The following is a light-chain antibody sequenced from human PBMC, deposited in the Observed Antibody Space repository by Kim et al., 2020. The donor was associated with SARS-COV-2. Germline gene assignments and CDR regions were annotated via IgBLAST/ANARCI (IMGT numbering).Light chain of an antibody. J-gene: IGLJ1*01. CDR2: DVT. Sequence: QSALTQPASVSGSAGQSITISCTGTSSDIGTYNYVSWYQQHPGKAPKLIIYDVTKRPSGVSYRFSGSKSGSTASLTISGLQAEDEADYYCSSYTTGNTVTYVFGVGTKVTVL. V-gene: IGLV2-14*01. CDR1: SSDIGTYNY. CDR3: SSYTTGNTVTYV.